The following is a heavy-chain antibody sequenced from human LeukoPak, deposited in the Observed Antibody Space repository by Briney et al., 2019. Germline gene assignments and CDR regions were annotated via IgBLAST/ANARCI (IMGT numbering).Heavy chain of an antibody. D-gene: IGHD2-21*02. J-gene: IGHJ3*02. CDR1: GFTFSSYG. Sequence: PGGSLRLSCAASGFTFSSYGMHGVRQAPGKGLEWGAVICYDGSNKYYADSVKGRFTISRDNSKNTLYLQMNSLRAEDTAVYYCARDSERGVCGGDCWNAFDIWGQGTMVTVSS. CDR3: ARDSERGVCGGDCWNAFDI. CDR2: ICYDGSNK. V-gene: IGHV3-33*01.